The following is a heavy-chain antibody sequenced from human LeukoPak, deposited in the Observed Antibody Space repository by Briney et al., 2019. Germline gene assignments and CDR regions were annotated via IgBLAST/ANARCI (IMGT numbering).Heavy chain of an antibody. Sequence: GGSLRLSCAASGFTFSSYSMNWVRQAPGKGLEWVSSISSSSSYIYYADSVKGRFTISRDNAKNSLYLQMNSLRAEDTAVYYCARGLREGPRAKLGAFDIWGQGTMVTVSS. CDR1: GFTFSSYS. CDR3: ARGLREGPRAKLGAFDI. J-gene: IGHJ3*02. V-gene: IGHV3-21*01. D-gene: IGHD5-24*01. CDR2: ISSSSSYI.